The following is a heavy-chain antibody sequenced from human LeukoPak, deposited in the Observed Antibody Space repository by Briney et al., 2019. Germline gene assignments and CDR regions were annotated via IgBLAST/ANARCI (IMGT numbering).Heavy chain of an antibody. CDR1: GYTFTSYG. V-gene: IGHV1-18*01. CDR3: ARGGLLRYSSSWTPFDY. Sequence: ASVKVSCKASGYTFTSYGISRVRQAPGQGREWMGLISAYNGNTNYAQKLQGRVTMTTDTSTSTAYMELRSLRSDDTAVYYWARGGLLRYSSSWTPFDYWGQGTLVTVSS. CDR2: ISAYNGNT. D-gene: IGHD6-13*01. J-gene: IGHJ4*02.